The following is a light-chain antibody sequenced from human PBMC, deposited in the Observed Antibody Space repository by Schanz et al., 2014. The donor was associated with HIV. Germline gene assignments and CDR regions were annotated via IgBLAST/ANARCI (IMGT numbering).Light chain of an antibody. V-gene: IGKV1-39*01. J-gene: IGKJ2*01. CDR3: QQSYSAPYT. CDR1: QNIAKY. Sequence: DIQMTQSPSSLSASVGDRVTITCRSSQNIAKYLNWYQQKGGKAPKLLIYAASSLESGVPSRFGGSGSGTDFTLTINSLQPEDFATYFCQQSYSAPYTFGQGTNLDIK. CDR2: AAS.